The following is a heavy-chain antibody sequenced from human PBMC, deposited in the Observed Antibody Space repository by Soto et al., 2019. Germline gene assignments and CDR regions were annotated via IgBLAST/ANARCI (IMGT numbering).Heavy chain of an antibody. V-gene: IGHV3-11*05. Sequence: QGQLVESGGGLVRPGGSLRLSCAASGFTFSAYYMTWMRQAPGKGLEWVSYITSSSDYTNYAGSVKGRFTISRDNAKNSLYLQMNSLRVEDTAVYYCVREYYYGMDVWGQGTTVTVSS. CDR3: VREYYYGMDV. CDR2: ITSSSDYT. J-gene: IGHJ6*02. CDR1: GFTFSAYY.